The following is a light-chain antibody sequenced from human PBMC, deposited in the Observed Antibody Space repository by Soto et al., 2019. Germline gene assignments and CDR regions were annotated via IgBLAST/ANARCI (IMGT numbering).Light chain of an antibody. CDR1: QTINNW. V-gene: IGKV1-5*01. CDR2: HAS. J-gene: IGKJ1*01. CDR3: QHDNSYTGT. Sequence: DIQMTQSPSTLSASIGDGVTITCRASQTINNWLAWYQQKPGKAPNLLIYHASNLETVVPPRLRGSAFWTEFNLTISSLQPDDFATYDCQHDNSYTGTFGKGTKVEIK.